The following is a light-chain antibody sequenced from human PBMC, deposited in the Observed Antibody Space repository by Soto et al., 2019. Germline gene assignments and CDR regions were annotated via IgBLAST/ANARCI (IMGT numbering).Light chain of an antibody. CDR1: SSDVGGYNY. CDR3: SSYTSSSTWV. J-gene: IGLJ7*01. V-gene: IGLV2-14*01. CDR2: DVS. Sequence: QSALTQPASVSGSPGQSITISCTGTSSDVGGYNYVSWYQQHPGKAPKLMICDVSDRPSGVSNRFSGSKSGSTASLTISGLQAEDEADYYCSSYTSSSTWVFGGGTQLTVL.